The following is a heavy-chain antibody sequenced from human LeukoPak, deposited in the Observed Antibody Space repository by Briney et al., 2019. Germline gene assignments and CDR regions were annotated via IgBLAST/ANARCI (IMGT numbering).Heavy chain of an antibody. Sequence: GGSLRLSCAASGFTFSSYGMHWVRQAPGKGLEWVAVISYDGSNKYYADSVKGRFTISRDNSKNTLYLQMNSLRAEDTAVYYCAKDLEIAAAAAHNWFDPWGQGTLVTVSS. J-gene: IGHJ5*02. CDR2: ISYDGSNK. CDR1: GFTFSSYG. D-gene: IGHD6-13*01. V-gene: IGHV3-30*18. CDR3: AKDLEIAAAAAHNWFDP.